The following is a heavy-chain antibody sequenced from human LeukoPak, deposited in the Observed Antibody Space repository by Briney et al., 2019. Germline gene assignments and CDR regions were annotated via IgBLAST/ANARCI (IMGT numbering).Heavy chain of an antibody. V-gene: IGHV3-30*02. CDR3: AKDPNGDYIGAFDF. Sequence: GGSLRLSCAASGFTFTNYGMHWVRQAPGKGLEWVAFIRYDGSNKYYADSVKGRFTISRDNSKNTLYLQMNSLRAEDTAVYYCAKDPNGDYIGAFDFWGRGTMVTVSS. CDR2: IRYDGSNK. J-gene: IGHJ3*01. CDR1: GFTFTNYG. D-gene: IGHD4-17*01.